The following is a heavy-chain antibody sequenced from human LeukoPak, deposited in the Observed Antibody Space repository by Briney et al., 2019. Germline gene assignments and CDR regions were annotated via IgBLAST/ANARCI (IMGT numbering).Heavy chain of an antibody. V-gene: IGHV4-38-2*01. CDR1: GYSISSGYY. D-gene: IGHD3-10*01. J-gene: IGHJ4*02. Sequence: SETLSLTCAVSGYSISSGYYWGWIRQPPGKGLEWIGGIYHSGSTYYNPSLKSRVTISVDTSKNQFSLKLSSVTAADTAVYYCARTYGSGSYPKRYFDYWGQGTLVTVSS. CDR3: ARTYGSGSYPKRYFDY. CDR2: IYHSGST.